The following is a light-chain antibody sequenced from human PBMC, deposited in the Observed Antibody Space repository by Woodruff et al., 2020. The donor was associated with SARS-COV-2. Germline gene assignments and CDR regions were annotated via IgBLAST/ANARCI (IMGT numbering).Light chain of an antibody. CDR1: QSVSSSY. Sequence: GERVTLSCRASQSVSSSYLTWYQQKPGQAPRLLIYGASTRATSIPARFSGSWSGTDFTLTISSLQPEDFAVYYCQQATLGGG. CDR3: QQAT. CDR2: GAS. J-gene: IGKJ4*01. V-gene: IGKV3D-7*01.